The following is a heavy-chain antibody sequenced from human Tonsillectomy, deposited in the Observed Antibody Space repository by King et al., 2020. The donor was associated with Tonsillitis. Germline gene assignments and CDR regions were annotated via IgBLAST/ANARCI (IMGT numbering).Heavy chain of an antibody. CDR3: ARGRIAARPGDYYYYMDV. V-gene: IGHV4-34*01. CDR2: INHSGST. CDR1: GGSFSGYY. D-gene: IGHD6-6*01. Sequence: VQLQQWGAGLLKPSETLSLTCAVHGGSFSGYYWTWIRQPPGKGLEWLGEINHSGSTNYNPSLKSRVTISLDTSTSQFSLKLTSVTAADTAVYYCARGRIAARPGDYYYYMDVWGKGTTVTVSS. J-gene: IGHJ6*03.